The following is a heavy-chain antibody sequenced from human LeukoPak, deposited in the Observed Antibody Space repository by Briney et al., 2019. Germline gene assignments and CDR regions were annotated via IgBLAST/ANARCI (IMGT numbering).Heavy chain of an antibody. CDR3: ARGPRGYSGYESAFDI. CDR2: IYHSGST. CDR1: GGSISSGGYS. V-gene: IGHV4-30-2*01. Sequence: SETLSLTCAVSGGSISSGGYSWRWIRQPPGKGLEWIGYIYHSGSTYYNPSLKSRVTISVDRTKNQFSLKLSSVTAADTAVYYCARGPRGYSGYESAFDIWGQGTMVTVSS. J-gene: IGHJ3*02. D-gene: IGHD5-12*01.